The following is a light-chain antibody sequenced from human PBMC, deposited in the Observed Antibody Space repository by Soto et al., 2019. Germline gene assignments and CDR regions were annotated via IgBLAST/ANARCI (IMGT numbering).Light chain of an antibody. CDR3: QSYDISLSGVV. V-gene: IGLV1-40*01. Sequence: QAVVTQPPSVSGAPGQRVTISCTGSSSNIGAGYDVHWYHQLPGTAPKLLIYGDNNRPSGVPDRFSGSKSGTSASLAITGLQSGDEADYYCQSYDISLSGVVFGGGTKLTVL. CDR1: SSNIGAGYD. CDR2: GDN. J-gene: IGLJ2*01.